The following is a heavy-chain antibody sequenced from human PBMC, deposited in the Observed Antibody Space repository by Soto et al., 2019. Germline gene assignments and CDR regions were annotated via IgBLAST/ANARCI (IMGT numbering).Heavy chain of an antibody. CDR2: IIYSGST. V-gene: IGHV4-39*01. J-gene: IGHJ4*02. D-gene: IGHD5-18*01. CDR3: ARLLRIQLSLGYFDY. CDR1: GGSISSSRYY. Sequence: QLQLQESGPGLVKPSETLSLTCTVSGGSISSSRYYWGWIRQPPGKGLEWIGTIIYSGSTYYNASLESRVTISVDTSKKQLSLKLSSVTAADTAVYYCARLLRIQLSLGYFDYWGQGTLVTVSS.